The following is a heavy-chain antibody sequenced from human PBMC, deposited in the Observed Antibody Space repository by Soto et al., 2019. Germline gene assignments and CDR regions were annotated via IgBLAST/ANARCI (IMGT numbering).Heavy chain of an antibody. D-gene: IGHD3-10*02. CDR2: INHSGST. J-gene: IGHJ6*02. CDR3: ARGRHYYVSYYYYYGMDV. CDR1: GGSFSGYY. Sequence: SETLSLTCAVYGGSFSGYYWSWIRQPPGKGLEWIGEINHSGSTNYNPSLKSRVTISVDTSKNLFSLKLSSVTAADTAVYYCARGRHYYVSYYYYYGMDVWGQGTTVTVSS. V-gene: IGHV4-34*01.